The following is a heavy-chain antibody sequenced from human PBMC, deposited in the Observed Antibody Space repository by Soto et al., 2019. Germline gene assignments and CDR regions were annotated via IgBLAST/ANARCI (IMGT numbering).Heavy chain of an antibody. CDR3: ARVLSIAAALDY. CDR2: INAGNGNT. CDR1: GYTFTSYA. Sequence: ASVKVSCKASGYTFTSYAMHWVRQPPGQRLEWMGWINAGNGNTKYSQKFQGRVTITRDTSASTAYMELSSLRSEDTAVYYCARVLSIAAALDYWGQGTLVTVSS. V-gene: IGHV1-3*01. J-gene: IGHJ4*02. D-gene: IGHD6-13*01.